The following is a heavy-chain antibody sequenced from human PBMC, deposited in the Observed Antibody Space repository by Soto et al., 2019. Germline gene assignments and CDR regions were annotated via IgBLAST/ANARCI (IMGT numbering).Heavy chain of an antibody. D-gene: IGHD2-2*01. J-gene: IGHJ4*02. CDR3: ARDGSPGHCSSTSCYYFDY. CDR1: GFTFSSYA. CDR2: ISYDGSNK. V-gene: IGHV3-30*04. Sequence: GGSLRLSCAASGFTFSSYAMHWVRRAPGKGLEWVAVISYDGSNKYYADSVKGRFTISRDNSKNTLYLQMNSLRAEDTAVYYCARDGSPGHCSSTSCYYFDYWGQGTLVTVSS.